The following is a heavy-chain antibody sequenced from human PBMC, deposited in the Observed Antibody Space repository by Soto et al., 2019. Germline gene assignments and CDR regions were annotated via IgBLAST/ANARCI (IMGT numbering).Heavy chain of an antibody. CDR3: AKDAAMVSSTFNYFDY. D-gene: IGHD6-13*01. J-gene: IGHJ4*02. CDR2: IGGSGGYK. Sequence: EVQLLESGGGLVQPGWSLRLSCEASGFFFSSYAMSWVRQAPGKGLEWVSGIGGSGGYKSYADSVKGRFTISRDNSKNTLYLQMESLGAEDTAVYYCAKDAAMVSSTFNYFDYWGQGTLVAVSS. V-gene: IGHV3-23*01. CDR1: GFFFSSYA.